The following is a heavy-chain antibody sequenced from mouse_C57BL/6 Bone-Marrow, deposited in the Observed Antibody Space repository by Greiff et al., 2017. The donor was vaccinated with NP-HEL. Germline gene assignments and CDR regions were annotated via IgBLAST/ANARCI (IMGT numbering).Heavy chain of an antibody. CDR2: IDPETGGT. D-gene: IGHD3-3*01. CDR3: TRGTRPTPYWYFDV. CDR1: GYTFTDYE. V-gene: IGHV1-15*01. Sequence: VQLQQSGAELVRPGASVTLSCKASGYTFTDYEMHWVKQTPVHGLEWIGAIDPETGGTAYNQKVKGKAILTADKSSSTAYMELRSLTSEDSAVYYCTRGTRPTPYWYFDVWGTGTTVTVSS. J-gene: IGHJ1*03.